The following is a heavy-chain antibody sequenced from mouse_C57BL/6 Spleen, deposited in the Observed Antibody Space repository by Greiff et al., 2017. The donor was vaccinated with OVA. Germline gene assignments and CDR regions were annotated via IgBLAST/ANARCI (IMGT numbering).Heavy chain of an antibody. J-gene: IGHJ3*01. CDR1: GYTFTSYW. D-gene: IGHD2-1*01. V-gene: IGHV1-61*01. CDR3: ARRGYGNYFEFAY. CDR2: IYPSDSET. Sequence: QVQLQQPGAELVRPGSSVKLSCKASGYTFTSYWMDWVKQRPGQGLEWIGNIYPSDSETHYNQKFKDKATLTVDKSSSTAYMQLSSLTSEDSAVYYCARRGYGNYFEFAYWGQGTLVTVSA.